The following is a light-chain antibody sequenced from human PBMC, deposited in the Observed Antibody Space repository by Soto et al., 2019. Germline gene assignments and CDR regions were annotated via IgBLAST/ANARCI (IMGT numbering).Light chain of an antibody. Sequence: QAVVTQEPSLTVSPGGTVTLTCGCNTGAVTNGHYPYWFQQKPGQAPRTLISDTSNKHSWTPARFSGSRLGGKAALTLSGAQPEDVADYYCLLFCGGGRRVFGGGTKLTVL. V-gene: IGLV7-46*01. CDR1: TGAVTNGHY. CDR3: LLFCGGGRRV. CDR2: DTS. J-gene: IGLJ3*02.